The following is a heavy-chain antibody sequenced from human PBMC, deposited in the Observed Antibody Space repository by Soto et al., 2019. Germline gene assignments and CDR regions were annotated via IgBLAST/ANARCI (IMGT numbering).Heavy chain of an antibody. Sequence: ASVKVSCKASGYTFTSYAMHWVRQAPGQRLEWMGWINAGNGNTKYSQKFQGRVTITRDTSASTAYMELSSLRSEDAAVYYCARYYTAMVTFDYWGQGTMVTVYS. V-gene: IGHV1-3*01. CDR1: GYTFTSYA. CDR2: INAGNGNT. J-gene: IGHJ4*02. CDR3: ARYYTAMVTFDY. D-gene: IGHD5-18*01.